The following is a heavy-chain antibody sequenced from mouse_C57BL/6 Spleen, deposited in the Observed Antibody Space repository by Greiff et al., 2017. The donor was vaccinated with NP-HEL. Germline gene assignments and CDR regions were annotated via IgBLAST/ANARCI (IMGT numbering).Heavy chain of an antibody. CDR2: IYPRSGNT. Sequence: VQLQQSGAELARPGASVKLSCKASGYTFTSYGISWVKQRTGQGLEWIGVIYPRSGNTYYNEKFKGKATLTADKSSSTAYMELRSLTSEDSAVYFWAREKLGDYWGQGTTLTVSS. CDR3: AREKLGDY. V-gene: IGHV1-81*01. D-gene: IGHD4-1*01. CDR1: GYTFTSYG. J-gene: IGHJ2*01.